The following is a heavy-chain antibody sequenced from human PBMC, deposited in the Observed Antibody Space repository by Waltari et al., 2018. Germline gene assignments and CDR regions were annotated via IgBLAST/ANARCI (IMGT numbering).Heavy chain of an antibody. J-gene: IGHJ4*02. V-gene: IGHV1-2*02. CDR3: AREYCGGECRLFDF. Sequence: LLEQSGTEVMKPGASLKVSCKISRDAIPEHYIHAVRQAPGQGLGWMGWINPNGGATHYAQTFRGTITVTWDTSIITSYMEIRGLRSADTATYFCAREYCGGECRLFDFWGQGTRVIVSS. CDR1: RDAIPEHY. D-gene: IGHD2-21*01. CDR2: INPNGGAT.